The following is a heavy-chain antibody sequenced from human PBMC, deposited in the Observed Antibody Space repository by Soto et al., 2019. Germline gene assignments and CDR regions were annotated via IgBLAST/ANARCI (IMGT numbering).Heavy chain of an antibody. CDR1: GGSVSSGSYY. Sequence: SETLSLTCTVSGGSVSSGSYYWSWIRQPPGKGLEWIGYIYYSGSTNYNPSLKSRVTISVDTSKNQFSLKLSSVTAADTAVYYCARVYGYGPNPSNWFDPWGQGTLVTVSS. D-gene: IGHD5-18*01. J-gene: IGHJ5*02. CDR2: IYYSGST. V-gene: IGHV4-61*01. CDR3: ARVYGYGPNPSNWFDP.